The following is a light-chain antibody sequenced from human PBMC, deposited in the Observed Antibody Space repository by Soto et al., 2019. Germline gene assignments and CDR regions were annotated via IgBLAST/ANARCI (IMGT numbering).Light chain of an antibody. V-gene: IGKV1-27*01. Sequence: DIQMTQSPSSLSASVGDRVTITCRASQAIRNNLAWYQQKPGKAPKLLMYAASTLHSGVPSRFSGSGSGTDFALTISSLQPEDVATYYWRISNSAIPLTFGGGTKVDIK. CDR1: QAIRNN. CDR3: RISNSAIPLT. CDR2: AAS. J-gene: IGKJ4*01.